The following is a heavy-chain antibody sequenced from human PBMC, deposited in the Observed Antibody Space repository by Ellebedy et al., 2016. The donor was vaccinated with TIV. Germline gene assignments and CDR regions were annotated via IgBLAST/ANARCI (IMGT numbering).Heavy chain of an antibody. D-gene: IGHD6-6*01. Sequence: GESLKISCAASGFTFSDYAMTWVRQAPGKGLEWVSTIFKDGGTTYYADSVKGRFTISRDISKNTLYLQMNSLRAEDTAVYYCAKVGKQLEYYFDYWGQGTLVTVSS. CDR1: GFTFSDYA. CDR3: AKVGKQLEYYFDY. J-gene: IGHJ4*02. CDR2: IFKDGGTT. V-gene: IGHV3-23*01.